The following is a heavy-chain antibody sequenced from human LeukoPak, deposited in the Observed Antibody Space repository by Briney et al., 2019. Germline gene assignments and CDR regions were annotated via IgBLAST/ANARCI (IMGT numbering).Heavy chain of an antibody. V-gene: IGHV3-21*04. CDR2: IGGSSRSM. CDR3: VRGAGPLFDP. J-gene: IGHJ5*02. CDR1: GFTFSTYS. Sequence: GGSLRLSCAASGFTFSTYSMNWVRQAPGKGLEWVSSIGGSSRSMYYADSVKGRFTISRDNARNSLFLQMNGLRADDTAVYYCVRGAGPLFDPWGQGTLVTVSS.